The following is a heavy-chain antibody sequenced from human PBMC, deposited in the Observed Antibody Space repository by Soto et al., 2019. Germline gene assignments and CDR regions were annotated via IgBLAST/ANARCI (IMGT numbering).Heavy chain of an antibody. D-gene: IGHD4-17*01. V-gene: IGHV1-69*02. CDR2: INPSRGVV. CDR3: ARGGDNGDYKLDV. CDR1: GGAFSSYS. J-gene: IGHJ6*02. Sequence: QVQLVQSGAEVKKPGSSVKVSCRASGGAFSSYSLTWVRQAPGQGLEWMGRINPSRGVVDYAQKFRGRVTFTADKSTDTAYMELSSLRSDDTATYYCARGGDNGDYKLDVWGQGTTVTVSS.